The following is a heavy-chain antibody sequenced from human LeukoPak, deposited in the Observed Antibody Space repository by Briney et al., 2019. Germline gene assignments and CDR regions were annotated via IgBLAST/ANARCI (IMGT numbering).Heavy chain of an antibody. Sequence: PGGSLRLSCAASGFTFTNYAMSWVRQAPGKGLEWVSIVGGGGDNTFYADSVKGRFIISRDNSKNTLYLQMNSLRVEDTAVYYCAKDTGVVVALDSRGQGTQVTVSS. CDR1: GFTFTNYA. J-gene: IGHJ4*02. V-gene: IGHV3-23*01. CDR3: AKDTGVVVALDS. CDR2: VGGGGDNT. D-gene: IGHD2-15*01.